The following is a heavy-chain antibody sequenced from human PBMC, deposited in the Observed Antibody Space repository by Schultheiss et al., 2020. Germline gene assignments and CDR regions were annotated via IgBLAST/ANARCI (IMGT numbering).Heavy chain of an antibody. D-gene: IGHD2-2*01. Sequence: GGSLRLSCAACGFTLSNSDMNWVHQAPGKGLEWVSAISGSGGSTYYADSVKGRFTISRDNSKNTLYLQMNSLRAEDTAVYYCAKGSIVVVPAAMSGWGQGTLVTVSS. J-gene: IGHJ4*02. CDR3: AKGSIVVVPAAMSG. V-gene: IGHV3-23*01. CDR1: GFTLSNSD. CDR2: ISGSGGST.